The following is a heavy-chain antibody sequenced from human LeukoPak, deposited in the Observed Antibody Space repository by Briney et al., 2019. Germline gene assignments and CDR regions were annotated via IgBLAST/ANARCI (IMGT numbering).Heavy chain of an antibody. CDR2: INHSGCT. Sequence: SETLSLTCAVYGGSYGGSFSGYYWSWIRQPPGKGLEWIGEINHSGCTNYNPSLKSRVTISVDTSKIQFSLKVRSVTAADTAVYYCAREAPYSSGWHLDYWGQGTLVTVSS. CDR3: AREAPYSSGWHLDY. D-gene: IGHD6-19*01. CDR1: GGSYGGSFSGYY. J-gene: IGHJ4*02. V-gene: IGHV4-34*01.